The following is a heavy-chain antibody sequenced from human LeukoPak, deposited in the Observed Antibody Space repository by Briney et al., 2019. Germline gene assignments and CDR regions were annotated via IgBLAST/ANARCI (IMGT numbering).Heavy chain of an antibody. J-gene: IGHJ5*02. CDR2: INHSGST. CDR3: ARRAITMVRGVIMRNWFDP. V-gene: IGHV4-38-2*02. CDR1: GYSISSGYY. D-gene: IGHD3-10*01. Sequence: SETLSLTCTVSGYSISSGYYWSWIRQPPGKGLEWIGEINHSGSTNYNPSLKGRVTISVDTSKNQFSLKLSSVTAADTAVYYCARRAITMVRGVIMRNWFDPWGQGTLVTVSS.